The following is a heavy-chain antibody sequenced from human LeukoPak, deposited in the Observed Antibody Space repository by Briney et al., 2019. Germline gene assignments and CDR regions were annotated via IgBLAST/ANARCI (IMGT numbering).Heavy chain of an antibody. V-gene: IGHV1-18*04. J-gene: IGHJ4*02. CDR1: GYTFTSYG. CDR2: ISAYNGNT. D-gene: IGHD3-22*01. Sequence: ASVKVYCKASGYTFTSYGISWVRQAPGQGLEWMGWISAYNGNTNYAQKLQGRVTMTTDTSTSTAYMELRSLRSDDTAVYYCARAGYYDSSGYAFFDYWGQGTLVTVSS. CDR3: ARAGYYDSSGYAFFDY.